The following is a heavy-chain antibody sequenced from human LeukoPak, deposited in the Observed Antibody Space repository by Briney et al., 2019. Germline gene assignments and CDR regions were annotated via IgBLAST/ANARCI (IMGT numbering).Heavy chain of an antibody. CDR3: TRGDRNGYNY. J-gene: IGHJ4*02. V-gene: IGHV1-2*02. CDR2: INPNSGDT. D-gene: IGHD5-24*01. Sequence: ASVKVSCKTSGYTFSNFGINWVRQAPGQGLEWMGWINPNSGDTNSAQRFQGRVTMTRDTSASTANMELSSLSSDDTAVYYCTRGDRNGYNYWGQGTLVTVSS. CDR1: GYTFSNFG.